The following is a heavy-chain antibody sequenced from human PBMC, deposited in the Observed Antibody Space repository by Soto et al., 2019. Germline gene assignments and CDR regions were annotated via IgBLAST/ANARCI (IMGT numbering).Heavy chain of an antibody. J-gene: IGHJ4*02. CDR1: GGSISSSSYY. D-gene: IGHD2-21*01. Sequence: QLQESGPGLVKPSETLSLTCTVSGGSISSSSYYWGWIRQPPGKGLEWIGSIYYSGSTYYNPSLKSRVTISVDTSKNQFSLKLSSVTAADTAVYYCARHPYFPFGNFDYWGQGTLVTVSS. CDR3: ARHPYFPFGNFDY. V-gene: IGHV4-39*01. CDR2: IYYSGST.